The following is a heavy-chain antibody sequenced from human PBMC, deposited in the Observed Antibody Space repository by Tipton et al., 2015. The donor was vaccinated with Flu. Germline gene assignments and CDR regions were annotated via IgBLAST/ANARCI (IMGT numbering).Heavy chain of an antibody. CDR3: ARAVVGLSSPYDF. D-gene: IGHD4-23*01. CDR2: NYYDGRT. Sequence: TLSLTCSVSGASLSTAGYYWGWIRQLPGKGLEWIGHNYYDGRTFYTPSLKSRLTISFDKSKNQFSLKLTGMTAADTAVYFCARAVVGLSSPYDFWGQGILVAVSS. J-gene: IGHJ4*02. CDR1: GASLSTAGYY. V-gene: IGHV4-31*03.